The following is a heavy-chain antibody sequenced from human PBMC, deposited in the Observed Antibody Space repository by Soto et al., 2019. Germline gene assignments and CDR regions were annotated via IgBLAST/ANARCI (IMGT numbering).Heavy chain of an antibody. Sequence: GGSLRLSCAASGFSFIDHYMSWIRQAPGKGLEWVSYISSSTFYTNYADSVKGRFTISRDNAKNSLYLQVNSLRAEDTAVYYCATDDSSVLEYFDYWGQGILVTVSS. D-gene: IGHD3-22*01. CDR1: GFSFIDHY. CDR2: ISSSTFYT. J-gene: IGHJ4*02. CDR3: ATDDSSVLEYFDY. V-gene: IGHV3-11*06.